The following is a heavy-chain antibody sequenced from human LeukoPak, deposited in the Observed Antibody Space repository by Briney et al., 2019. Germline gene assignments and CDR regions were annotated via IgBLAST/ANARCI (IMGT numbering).Heavy chain of an antibody. J-gene: IGHJ4*02. V-gene: IGHV1-69*13. CDR3: VVSGGWYGV. CDR2: IIPLFGTR. Sequence: SVKVSCKASGGTFSSYAISWVRQAPGQGLQWMGEIIPLFGTRNYAQKFQGRLTITADESTTTVYMDLSSLTSEDTAVYYCVVSGGWYGVWGQGTLVTVSS. D-gene: IGHD6-19*01. CDR1: GGTFSSYA.